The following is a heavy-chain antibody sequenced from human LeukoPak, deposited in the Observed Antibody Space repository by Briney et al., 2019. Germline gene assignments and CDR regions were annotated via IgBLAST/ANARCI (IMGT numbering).Heavy chain of an antibody. D-gene: IGHD6-13*01. J-gene: IGHJ4*02. V-gene: IGHV4-61*02. CDR1: GGSISSGSYY. Sequence: ALSLTCPVSGGSISSGSYYWSWIRPPAGKGLEGIGRIYTSGSTNYNPSLKSRVTISVDTSKNQFSLKLSSVTAADTAVYYCARDAGSSWYPFDYWGQGTLVTVSS. CDR3: ARDAGSSWYPFDY. CDR2: IYTSGST.